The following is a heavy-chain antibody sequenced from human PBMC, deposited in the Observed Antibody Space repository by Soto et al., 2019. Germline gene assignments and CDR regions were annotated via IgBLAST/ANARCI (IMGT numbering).Heavy chain of an antibody. CDR3: ARDRGKGYNYYYGMDV. D-gene: IGHD5-12*01. CDR2: IWYDGSNK. Sequence: GGSLRLSCAASGFTFSSYCMHWVRQAPGKGLEWVAVIWYDGSNKYYADSVKGRFTISRDNSKNTLYLQMNSLRAEDTAVYYCARDRGKGYNYYYGMDVWGQGTTVTVSS. V-gene: IGHV3-33*01. CDR1: GFTFSSYC. J-gene: IGHJ6*02.